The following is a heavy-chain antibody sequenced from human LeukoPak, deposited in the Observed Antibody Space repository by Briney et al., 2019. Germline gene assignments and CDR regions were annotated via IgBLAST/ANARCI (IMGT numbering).Heavy chain of an antibody. Sequence: VGSLRLSCAASGFTFSSYDMHWVRQATGKGLEWVSAIGTAGDTYYPGSVKGRFTISRENAKNSLYLQMNSLRAGDTAVYYCARAARGYSYGSFDYWGQGTLVTVSS. CDR1: GFTFSSYD. D-gene: IGHD5-18*01. CDR2: IGTAGDT. J-gene: IGHJ4*02. CDR3: ARAARGYSYGSFDY. V-gene: IGHV3-13*04.